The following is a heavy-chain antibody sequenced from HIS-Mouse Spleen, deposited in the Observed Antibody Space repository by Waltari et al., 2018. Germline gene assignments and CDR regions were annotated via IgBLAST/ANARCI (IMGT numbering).Heavy chain of an antibody. CDR1: GYTFTSYD. D-gene: IGHD4-4*01. V-gene: IGHV1-8*01. CDR2: MNPNSGNT. J-gene: IGHJ4*02. Sequence: QVQLVQSVAEVTKPGASVKVSCKASGYTFTSYDINWGRQANGQGLEWMGWMNPNSGNTGYAQKFQGRVTMTRNTSISTAYMELSSLRSEDTAVYYCARGHDYSNYFDYWGQGTLVTVSS. CDR3: ARGHDYSNYFDY.